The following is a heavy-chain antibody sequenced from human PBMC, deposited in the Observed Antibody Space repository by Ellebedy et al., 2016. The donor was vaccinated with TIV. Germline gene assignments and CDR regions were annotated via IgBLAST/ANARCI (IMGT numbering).Heavy chain of an antibody. D-gene: IGHD1-26*01. V-gene: IGHV3-33*01. CDR2: IWYDGSNK. J-gene: IGHJ4*02. CDR1: GFTFSSYG. CDR3: ARVEVGAGDFDY. Sequence: GESLKISCAASGFTFSSYGMHWVRQAPGKGLEWVAVIWYDGSNKYYADSVKGRFTISRDNSKNTLYLQMNSLRAEDTAVYYCARVEVGAGDFDYWGQGTLVTVSS.